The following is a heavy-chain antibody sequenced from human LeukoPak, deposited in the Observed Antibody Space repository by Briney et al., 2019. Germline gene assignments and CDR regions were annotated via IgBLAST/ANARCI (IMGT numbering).Heavy chain of an antibody. V-gene: IGHV1-69*13. CDR3: ARGMEVVPAATYYYYGMDV. CDR1: GYTFSNYG. D-gene: IGHD2-2*01. Sequence: GASVKVFCKASGYTFSNYGISWVRQAPGQGLEWMGGIIPIFGTANYAQKFQGRVTITADESTSTAYMELSSLRSEDTAVYYCARGMEVVPAATYYYYGMDVWGKGTTVTVSS. CDR2: IIPIFGTA. J-gene: IGHJ6*04.